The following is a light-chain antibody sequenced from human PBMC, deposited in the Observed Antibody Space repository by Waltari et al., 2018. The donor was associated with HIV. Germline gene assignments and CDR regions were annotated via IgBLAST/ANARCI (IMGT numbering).Light chain of an antibody. Sequence: QSVLTQPPSVSAAPGQKIGISCSGANSNIGSNSVSWYQQSPGRAPQLLIYDNHRRPSETHDRFSGSKSGTSGTLDITGLQTGDEADYYCGTWDSGLNAYVFGSGTKVTVL. CDR1: NSNIGSNS. J-gene: IGLJ1*01. CDR2: DNH. CDR3: GTWDSGLNAYV. V-gene: IGLV1-51*01.